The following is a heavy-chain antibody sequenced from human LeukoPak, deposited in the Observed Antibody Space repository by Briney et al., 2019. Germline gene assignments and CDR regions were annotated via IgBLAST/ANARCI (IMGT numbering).Heavy chain of an antibody. J-gene: IGHJ4*02. CDR2: FDPEDGET. V-gene: IGHV1-24*01. Sequence: ASVKVSSKVSGYTLTELSMHWVRQAPGKGLEWMGGFDPEDGETIYAQKFQGRVTMTEDTSTDTAYMELSSLRSEDTAVYYCATLDSEGATRRGGGGFDYWGQGTLVTVSS. CDR1: GYTLTELS. CDR3: ATLDSEGATRRGGGGFDY. D-gene: IGHD1-26*01.